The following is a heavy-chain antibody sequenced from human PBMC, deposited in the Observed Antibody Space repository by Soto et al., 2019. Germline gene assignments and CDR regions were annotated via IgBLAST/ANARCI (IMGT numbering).Heavy chain of an antibody. D-gene: IGHD4-17*01. CDR3: ERTDPKLRGIDY. J-gene: IGHJ4*02. CDR2: ISAYNGNT. Sequence: QVQLVQSGTEVKKPGASVKVSCKASGYTFTSYGINWVRQAPGQGLEWMGWISAYNGNTDYAQKFQDRVTMTTDTTTRTAYMELRSLRSDDTAVYYCERTDPKLRGIDYWGQGTLVTVSS. CDR1: GYTFTSYG. V-gene: IGHV1-18*01.